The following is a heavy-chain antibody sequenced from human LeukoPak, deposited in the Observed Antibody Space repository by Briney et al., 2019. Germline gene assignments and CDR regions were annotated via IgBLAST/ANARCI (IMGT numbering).Heavy chain of an antibody. D-gene: IGHD6-6*01. V-gene: IGHV3-66*01. CDR3: VGGTAARPGPRLDI. J-gene: IGHJ3*02. CDR2: IYSGGST. CDR1: GFTVSSNY. Sequence: GGSLRLSCAASGFTVSSNYMSWVRQAPGKGLEWVSVIYSGGSTYYADSVKGRFTISRDNSKNTLYLQMNSLRAEDTAVYYCVGGTAARPGPRLDIWGQGTMVTVSS.